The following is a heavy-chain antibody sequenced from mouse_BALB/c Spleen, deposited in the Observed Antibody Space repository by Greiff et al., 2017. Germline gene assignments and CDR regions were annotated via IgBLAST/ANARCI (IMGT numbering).Heavy chain of an antibody. Sequence: EVQLVESGGGLVKPGGSLKLSCAASGFTFSDYYMYWVRQTPEKRLEWVATISDGGSYTYYPDSVKGRFTISRDNAKNNLYLQMSSLKSEDTAMYYCARDEDGYGYAMDYWGQGTSVTVSS. D-gene: IGHD1-2*01. CDR2: ISDGGSYT. CDR3: ARDEDGYGYAMDY. J-gene: IGHJ4*01. CDR1: GFTFSDYY. V-gene: IGHV5-4*02.